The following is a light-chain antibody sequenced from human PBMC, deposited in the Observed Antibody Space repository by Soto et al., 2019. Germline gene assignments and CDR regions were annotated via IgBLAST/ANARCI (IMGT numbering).Light chain of an antibody. CDR3: LLSYRGARVV. Sequence: QAVVTQEPSLTVSPGGTVTLTCGSSTGAVTSGHYPYWFQQKPGQAPRTLIYDTSNKHSWTPARFSGSLLGGKAALTLSGAQPEDEAEYYCLLSYRGARVVFGGGTKFTVL. J-gene: IGLJ3*02. CDR2: DTS. CDR1: TGAVTSGHY. V-gene: IGLV7-46*01.